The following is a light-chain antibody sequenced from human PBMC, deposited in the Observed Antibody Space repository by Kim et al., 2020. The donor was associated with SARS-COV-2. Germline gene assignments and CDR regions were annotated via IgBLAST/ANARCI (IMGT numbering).Light chain of an antibody. CDR1: QSISVN. CDR2: GAS. Sequence: SPGERATLSCRAGQSISVNLAWYQLKPGQAPSLLIYGASTRATGVPARFSASGSGTEFTLTIGSLQSEDFAVYYCQQYNNWPPDFTFGQGTKLEI. CDR3: QQYNNWPPDFT. V-gene: IGKV3-15*01. J-gene: IGKJ2*01.